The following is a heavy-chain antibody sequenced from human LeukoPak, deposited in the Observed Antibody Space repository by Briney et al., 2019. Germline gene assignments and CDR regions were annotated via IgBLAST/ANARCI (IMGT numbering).Heavy chain of an antibody. V-gene: IGHV3-23*01. CDR3: ANPYGGKHFDY. CDR1: GFTFSSYA. J-gene: IGHJ4*02. D-gene: IGHD4-23*01. CDR2: IRGSGGST. Sequence: GGSLRLSRAASGFTFSSYAMSWVRQAPGKGLEWVSAIRGSGGSTYYADSVKGRFTISRDNSKNTLYLQMNSLRAEDTAVYYCANPYGGKHFDYWGQGTLVTVSS.